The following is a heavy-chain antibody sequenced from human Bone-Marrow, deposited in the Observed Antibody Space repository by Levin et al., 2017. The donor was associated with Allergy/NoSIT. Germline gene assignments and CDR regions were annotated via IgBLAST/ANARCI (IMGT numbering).Heavy chain of an antibody. CDR3: ARLEHYGSGAFRYFDL. D-gene: IGHD3-10*01. CDR2: IYYSGNT. V-gene: IGHV4-39*01. Sequence: SQTLSLTCTVSGGSVSSGSYYWGWIRQPPGKGLEWIGNIYYSGNTYYNPSLKSRVTMSVDTSKNQFSLRLNSVTAADTAVYYCARLEHYGSGAFRYFDLWGRGTLVTVSS. J-gene: IGHJ2*01. CDR1: GGSVSSGSYY.